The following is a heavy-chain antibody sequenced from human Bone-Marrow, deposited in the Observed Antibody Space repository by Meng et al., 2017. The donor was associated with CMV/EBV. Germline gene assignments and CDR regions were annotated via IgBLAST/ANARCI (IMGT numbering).Heavy chain of an antibody. D-gene: IGHD1-14*01. CDR1: GFSFNSYS. CDR2: ISSSSSYI. Sequence: GESLKISCAASGFSFNSYSMNWVRQAPGKGLEWVSSISSSSSYIYYADSVKGRFTISRDNAKNSLYLQMSSLRAEDTAVYYCATIEAIGPENQGDAFDIWGQGKMVTVSS. V-gene: IGHV3-21*01. J-gene: IGHJ3*02. CDR3: ATIEAIGPENQGDAFDI.